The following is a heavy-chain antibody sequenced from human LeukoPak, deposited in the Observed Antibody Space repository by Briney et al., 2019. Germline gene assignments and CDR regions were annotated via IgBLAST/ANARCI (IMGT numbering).Heavy chain of an antibody. CDR2: IIPIFGIA. J-gene: IGHJ4*02. Sequence: SVKVSCKASGGTFGSYAISWVRRAPGQGLEWMGRIIPIFGIANYAQKFQGRVTITADKSTSTAYMELSSLRSEDTAVYYCARERGYSGSYCFDYWGQGTLVTVSS. D-gene: IGHD1-26*01. CDR1: GGTFGSYA. CDR3: ARERGYSGSYCFDY. V-gene: IGHV1-69*04.